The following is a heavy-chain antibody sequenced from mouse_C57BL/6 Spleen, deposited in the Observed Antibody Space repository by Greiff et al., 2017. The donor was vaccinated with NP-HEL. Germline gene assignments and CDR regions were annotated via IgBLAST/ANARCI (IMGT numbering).Heavy chain of an antibody. CDR1: GFTFNTYA. D-gene: IGHD1-1*01. CDR3: VRDRDYYGSPPMDY. Sequence: EVQGVESGGGLVQPKGSLKLSCAASGFTFNTYAMHWVRQAPGKGLEWVARIRSKSSNYATYYADSVKDRFTISRDDSQSMLYLQMNNLKTEDTAMYYCVRDRDYYGSPPMDYWGQGTSVTVSS. J-gene: IGHJ4*01. V-gene: IGHV10-3*01. CDR2: IRSKSSNYAT.